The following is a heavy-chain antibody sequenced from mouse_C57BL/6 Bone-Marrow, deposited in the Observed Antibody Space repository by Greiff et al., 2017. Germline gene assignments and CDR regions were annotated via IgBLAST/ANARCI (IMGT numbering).Heavy chain of an antibody. Sequence: VQLQKSGAELVRPGTSVKVSCKASGYAFTNYLIEWVKQRPGQGLEWIGVINPGSGGTNYNEKFKGKATLTADKSSSTAYMQRSSLTSEDSAVYCCARSAYYGSSFFAYWGQGTLVTVSA. CDR1: GYAFTNYL. CDR3: ARSAYYGSSFFAY. J-gene: IGHJ3*01. CDR2: INPGSGGT. D-gene: IGHD1-1*01. V-gene: IGHV1-54*01.